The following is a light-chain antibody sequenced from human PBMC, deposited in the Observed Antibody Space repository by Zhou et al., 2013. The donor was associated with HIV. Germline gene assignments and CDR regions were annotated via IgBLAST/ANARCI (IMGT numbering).Light chain of an antibody. V-gene: IGKV3-20*01. Sequence: EIVLTQSPATLSLSPGERATLSCRASQSVSNNYLAWYQQKPGQAPRLLMYSASRRATGIPDSFSGSGSGTDFTLTISRLEPEDFAVYYCQQYGSSPPTFGQGTKVEIK. CDR3: QQYGSSPPT. CDR2: SAS. J-gene: IGKJ1*01. CDR1: QSVSNNY.